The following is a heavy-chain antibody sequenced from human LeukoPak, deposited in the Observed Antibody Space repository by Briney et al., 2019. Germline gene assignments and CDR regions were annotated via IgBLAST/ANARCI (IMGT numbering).Heavy chain of an antibody. J-gene: IGHJ4*02. Sequence: GGSLRLSCAASGFTFSDYYMSWIRQAPGKGLEWVSYISSSGSTIYYADSVKGRFTISRDNAKNSLYLQMNSLRAEDTAVYYCAKDLASPTVTTDYWGQGTLVTVSS. CDR2: ISSSGSTI. CDR3: AKDLASPTVTTDY. V-gene: IGHV3-11*04. D-gene: IGHD4-17*01. CDR1: GFTFSDYY.